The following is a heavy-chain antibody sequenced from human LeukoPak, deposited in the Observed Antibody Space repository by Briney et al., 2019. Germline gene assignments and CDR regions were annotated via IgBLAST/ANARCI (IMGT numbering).Heavy chain of an antibody. D-gene: IGHD5-18*01. CDR2: IYYSGST. CDR3: AREEAAMGFDY. CDR1: GGSISSGGYY. J-gene: IGHJ4*02. V-gene: IGHV4-31*03. Sequence: PSETLSLTRTVSGGSISSGGYYWSWIRQHPGKGLEWIGYIYYSGSTYYNPSLKSRVTISVDTSKNQFSLKLSSVTAADTAVYYCAREEAAMGFDYWGQGTLVTVSS.